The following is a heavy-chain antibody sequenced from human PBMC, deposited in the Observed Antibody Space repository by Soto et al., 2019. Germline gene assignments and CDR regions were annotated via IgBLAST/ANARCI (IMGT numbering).Heavy chain of an antibody. V-gene: IGHV3-74*01. Sequence: PGGSLRLSCAASGFTLTSYWMHWVRQAPGEGLVWVSRISGDGTGTNYADSVKGRFTISRDSARNTVFLQMISLRAEDTAIYYCAKAYSSSWNNAFEIWGQGTMVTVSS. CDR1: GFTLTSYW. D-gene: IGHD6-13*01. CDR2: ISGDGTGT. CDR3: AKAYSSSWNNAFEI. J-gene: IGHJ3*02.